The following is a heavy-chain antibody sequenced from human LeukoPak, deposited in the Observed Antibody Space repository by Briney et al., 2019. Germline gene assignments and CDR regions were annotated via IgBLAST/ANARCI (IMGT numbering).Heavy chain of an antibody. CDR3: AKDAYYYGSPVYYFDY. J-gene: IGHJ4*02. Sequence: PGGSLRLSCAASGFTVSSYEMNWVRQAPGKGLEWVSYISSSGSTIYYADSVKGRLTISRDNAKNSLFLLMNSLRAEDTAVFYCAKDAYYYGSPVYYFDYWGQGTLVTVSS. D-gene: IGHD3-10*01. V-gene: IGHV3-48*03. CDR2: ISSSGSTI. CDR1: GFTVSSYE.